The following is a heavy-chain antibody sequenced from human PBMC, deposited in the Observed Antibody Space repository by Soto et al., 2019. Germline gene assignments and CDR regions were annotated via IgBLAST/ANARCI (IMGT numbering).Heavy chain of an antibody. Sequence: LCLTCKVSGGSIRCYYWSWVRQSPVKGLEYIGYIYYRGSTNYNPSLKSRVTMSVDTSRNQFSLKVNSVTAADTAVYYCARQQLLPFYYALDVWGHGTPVTVSS. CDR2: IYYRGST. D-gene: IGHD6-13*01. J-gene: IGHJ6*01. CDR1: GGSIRCYY. CDR3: ARQQLLPFYYALDV. V-gene: IGHV4-59*01.